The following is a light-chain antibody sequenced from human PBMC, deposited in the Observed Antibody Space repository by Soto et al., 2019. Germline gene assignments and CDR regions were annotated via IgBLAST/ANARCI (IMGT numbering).Light chain of an antibody. Sequence: DSEVTQVASALSASVGDRVAITCRASQSIFNYLNWYQQKPGKAPKLLIYAASSLQSGVPSRFSGGGAGTDFTLTISSLQPEDFATYYCQQSYSSPWTFGLGTKV. V-gene: IGKV1-39*01. J-gene: IGKJ1*01. CDR2: AAS. CDR3: QQSYSSPWT. CDR1: QSIFNY.